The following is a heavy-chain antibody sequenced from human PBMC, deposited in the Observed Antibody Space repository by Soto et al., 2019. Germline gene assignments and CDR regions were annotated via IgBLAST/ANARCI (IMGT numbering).Heavy chain of an antibody. CDR3: ARVERGTATTVVDAFDI. D-gene: IGHD1-1*01. Sequence: SETLSLTCAVYGGFVSSGTYYWSWIRQPPGKGLEWIGEMSHSGGTHFNPSLKSRVTISVDTSKNQFSLKMSSVTAADTALYYCARVERGTATTVVDAFDIWGPGTIVTVSS. V-gene: IGHV4-61*01. CDR1: GGFVSSGTYY. CDR2: MSHSGGT. J-gene: IGHJ3*02.